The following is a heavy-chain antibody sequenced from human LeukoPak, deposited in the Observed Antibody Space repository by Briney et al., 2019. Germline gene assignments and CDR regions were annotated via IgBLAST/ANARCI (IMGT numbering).Heavy chain of an antibody. CDR1: GFTVSSNY. CDR3: ARDFGDY. J-gene: IGHJ4*02. CDR2: IFSGGST. V-gene: IGHV3-66*02. D-gene: IGHD3-10*01. Sequence: GGSLRRSCAASGFTVSSNYMRWVRQAPGKGLEWVSVIFSGGSTYYGESVKGRFTIARDNSKNTLFLQMNSLRPEDTAVYYCARDFGDYWGQGTLVTVSS.